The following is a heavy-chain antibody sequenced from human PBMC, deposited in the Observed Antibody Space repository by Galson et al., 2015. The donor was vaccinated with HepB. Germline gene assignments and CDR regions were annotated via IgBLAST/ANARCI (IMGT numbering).Heavy chain of an antibody. Sequence: LRLSCAASGFTFSSYWMHWVRQAPGKGLVCVSRINSDGSSTNYADSVKGRFTISRDNAKNTLYLQMNSLRAEDTAVYYCARGDYDFWSGYYTGEGYFYYGMDVWGQGTTVTVSS. J-gene: IGHJ6*02. CDR1: GFTFSSYW. D-gene: IGHD3-3*01. CDR3: ARGDYDFWSGYYTGEGYFYYGMDV. CDR2: INSDGSST. V-gene: IGHV3-74*01.